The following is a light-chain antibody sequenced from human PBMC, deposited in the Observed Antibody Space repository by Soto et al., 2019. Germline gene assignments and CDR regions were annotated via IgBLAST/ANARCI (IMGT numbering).Light chain of an antibody. CDR3: QEYTFVLWR. CDR2: AAS. Sequence: QMTLSPAALSASEGDRVPIPCRARQGISNDLAWYQQKPGKVPKRLTSAASTLQSGVPSRCSGSGSWPDITLTISSLQPEDVATYYCQEYTFVLWRFGQGGKV. J-gene: IGKJ1*01. CDR1: QGISND. V-gene: IGKV1-27*01.